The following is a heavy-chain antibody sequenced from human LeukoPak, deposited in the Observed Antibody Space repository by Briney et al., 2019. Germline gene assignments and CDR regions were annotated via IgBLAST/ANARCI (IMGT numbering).Heavy chain of an antibody. CDR3: TRHYGWSNYN. Sequence: PGGSLRLSCAASGFTFSADWMAWVRQAPGKGLEWVANIKQDGSEKYYVASVKGRFTISRDNSKNSLYLQMNSLRADDTAVYYCTRHYGWSNYNWGQGTLVTVSS. V-gene: IGHV3-7*01. CDR2: IKQDGSEK. J-gene: IGHJ4*02. D-gene: IGHD6-19*01. CDR1: GFTFSADW.